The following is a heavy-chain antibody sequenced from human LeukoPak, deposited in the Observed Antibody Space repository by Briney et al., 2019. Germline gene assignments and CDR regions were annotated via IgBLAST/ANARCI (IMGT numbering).Heavy chain of an antibody. V-gene: IGHV4-59*08. J-gene: IGHJ5*02. Sequence: SETLSLTCTVSGGSISSYYWSWIRQPPGKGLEWIGYIYYSGSTNYNPSLKSRVTISIHTSKNQFSLKLSSVTAADTAMYYCARADYKTNWFDPWGQGTLVTVSS. CDR3: ARADYKTNWFDP. D-gene: IGHD4/OR15-4a*01. CDR1: GGSISSYY. CDR2: IYYSGST.